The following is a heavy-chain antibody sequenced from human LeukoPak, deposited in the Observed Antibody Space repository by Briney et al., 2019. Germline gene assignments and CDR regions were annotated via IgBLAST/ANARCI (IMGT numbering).Heavy chain of an antibody. D-gene: IGHD6-19*01. Sequence: GGSLRLSCAASGFTFSSYWMSWVRQAPGKGLEWVSAISGSGGSTYYADSVKGRFTISRDNSKNTLYLQMNSLRAEDTAVYYCAKTISSGQRGYFDYWGQGTLVTVSS. CDR1: GFTFSSYW. V-gene: IGHV3-23*01. J-gene: IGHJ4*02. CDR3: AKTISSGQRGYFDY. CDR2: ISGSGGST.